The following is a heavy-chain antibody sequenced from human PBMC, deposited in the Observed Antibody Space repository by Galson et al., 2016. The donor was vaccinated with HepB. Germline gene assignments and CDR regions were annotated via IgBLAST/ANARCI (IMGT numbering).Heavy chain of an antibody. J-gene: IGHJ4*02. V-gene: IGHV3-74*01. CDR3: ARKHGSGYYTDY. CDR2: ITSDGSST. D-gene: IGHD3-22*01. CDR1: GFTFSSYW. Sequence: SLRLSCAASGFTFSSYWMHWVRQAPGKGLVWVSRITSDGSSTIYADSVKGRFTISRDNAKNTLYLQMNGLRAEDTGFYYCARKHGSGYYTDYWGRGTLVTVSS.